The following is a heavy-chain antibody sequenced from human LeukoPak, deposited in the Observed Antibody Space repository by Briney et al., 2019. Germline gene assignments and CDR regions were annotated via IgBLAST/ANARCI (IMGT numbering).Heavy chain of an antibody. CDR3: ASLGSGSYYSLLDY. J-gene: IGHJ4*02. V-gene: IGHV3-21*01. D-gene: IGHD3-10*01. Sequence: GGSLRLSCAASGFTFDDYAMHWVRQAPGKGLEWVSSISSSRSYIYYADSVKGRFTISRDNAKNSLYLQMNSLRAEDTAVYYCASLGSGSYYSLLDYWGQGTLVTVSS. CDR1: GFTFDDYA. CDR2: ISSSRSYI.